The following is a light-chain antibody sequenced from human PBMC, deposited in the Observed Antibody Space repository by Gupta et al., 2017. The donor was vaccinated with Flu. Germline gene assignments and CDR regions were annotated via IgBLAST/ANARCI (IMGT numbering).Light chain of an antibody. CDR2: EVS. CDR1: SSDVGGYNY. Sequence: QSALTQPPSASGFPGHSVTISCTGTSSDVGGYNYVSWYQQHPGKAPKLMIYEVSKRPSGVPDRFSGSKSGNTASLTVSGRQAEDEADYYCSSYAGINNLVFGGGTKLTVL. V-gene: IGLV2-8*01. CDR3: SSYAGINNLV. J-gene: IGLJ3*02.